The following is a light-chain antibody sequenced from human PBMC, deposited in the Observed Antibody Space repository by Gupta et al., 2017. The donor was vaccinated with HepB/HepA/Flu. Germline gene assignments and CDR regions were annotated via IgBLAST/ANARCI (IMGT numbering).Light chain of an antibody. V-gene: IGKV1-5*03. CDR1: QTIDNW. Sequence: DIQMTQSPSTLSASVGDRVTITCRASQTIDNWLAWYQLKPGKAPKLLIYKASSLESGVPSRFSGSGSGTDFTLTISSLQPDDFATYYCQQYNTNSETFGQGTKVEIK. J-gene: IGKJ1*01. CDR3: QQYNTNSET. CDR2: KAS.